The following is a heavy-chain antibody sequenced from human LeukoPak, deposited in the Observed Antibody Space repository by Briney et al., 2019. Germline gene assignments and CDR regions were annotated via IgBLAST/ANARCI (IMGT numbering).Heavy chain of an antibody. J-gene: IGHJ5*02. Sequence: GGSLKLSCAASGFTFSGSAMHSVRQASGKGLEWVGRIRSKSNNYATAYSESVKGRLTISRDDSKNMAYLQLNSLKTEDTAVYYCTRPLYSSNCFDPWGQGTLVTVSS. D-gene: IGHD6-13*01. CDR1: GFTFSGSA. V-gene: IGHV3-73*01. CDR2: IRSKSNNYAT. CDR3: TRPLYSSNCFDP.